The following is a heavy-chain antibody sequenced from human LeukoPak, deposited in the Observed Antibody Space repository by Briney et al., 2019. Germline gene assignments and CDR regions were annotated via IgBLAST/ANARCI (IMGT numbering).Heavy chain of an antibody. J-gene: IGHJ5*02. CDR2: IYYSGST. V-gene: IGHV4-31*03. Sequence: SETLSLTCTVSGGSISSGGYYWSWIRQHPGKGLEWIGYIYYSGSTYYNPSLKSRVTISVDTSKNQFSLKLSSVTAADTAVYYCARDNKDGFDPWGQGTLVTVSS. CDR3: ARDNKDGFDP. CDR1: GGSISSGGYY. D-gene: IGHD2/OR15-2a*01.